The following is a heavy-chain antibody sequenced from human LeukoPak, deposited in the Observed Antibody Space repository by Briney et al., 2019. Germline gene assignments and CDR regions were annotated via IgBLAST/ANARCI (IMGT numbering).Heavy chain of an antibody. V-gene: IGHV4-59*06. CDR2: IYNTGSA. CDR3: ASTHCASPSCYSYYYSGLDV. J-gene: IGHJ6*02. Sequence: SETLSLTCTVSGGSISSYYWNWIRQHPGQGLEWIGHIYNTGSAYYNPSLMSRVSISIDTSENQFSLKLSSVTAADTAVYYCASTHCASPSCYSYYYSGLDVWGQGTTVIVSS. D-gene: IGHD2-2*01. CDR1: GGSISSYY.